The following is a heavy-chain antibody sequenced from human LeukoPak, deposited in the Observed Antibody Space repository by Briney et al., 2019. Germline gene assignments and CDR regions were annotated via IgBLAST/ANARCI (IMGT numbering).Heavy chain of an antibody. J-gene: IGHJ4*02. Sequence: PGGSPRLSCAASGFIFNKYGMDWVRLAPGRGLEWVTFIHSAGRDKFYADSVKGRFTISRDNSKNTLYLQMNSLRAEDTAVYYCARENGDFDYWGQGTLVTVSS. CDR3: ARENGDFDY. CDR2: IHSAGRDK. CDR1: GFIFNKYG. D-gene: IGHD4-17*01. V-gene: IGHV3-30*02.